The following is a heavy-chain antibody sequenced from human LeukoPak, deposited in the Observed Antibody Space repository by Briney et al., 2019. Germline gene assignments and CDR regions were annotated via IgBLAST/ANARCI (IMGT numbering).Heavy chain of an antibody. J-gene: IGHJ4*02. Sequence: ASVTVSCTASGYTFTGYYMHWVRQAPGQGLEWMGWINPNSGGTNYAQTFQGRVTMTRDTSINTAYMELSRLRPDDTAVYYCARPREEWLFFFDCWGQGTLVTVCS. V-gene: IGHV1-2*02. CDR3: ARPREEWLFFFDC. D-gene: IGHD3-3*01. CDR2: INPNSGGT. CDR1: GYTFTGYY.